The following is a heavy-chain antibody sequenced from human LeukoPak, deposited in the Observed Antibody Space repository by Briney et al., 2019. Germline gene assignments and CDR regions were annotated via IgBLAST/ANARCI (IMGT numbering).Heavy chain of an antibody. J-gene: IGHJ6*03. CDR1: GGSISSYY. V-gene: IGHV4-4*07. CDR3: ARELVGQYCSGGSCYNFYYYYYMDV. CDR2: IYTSGST. D-gene: IGHD2-15*01. Sequence: PSETLSLTCTVSGGSISSYYWSWIRQPAGKGLEWIGRIYTSGSTNYNPSLKSRVTMSVDTSKNHFSLKLSSVTAADTAVYYCARELVGQYCSGGSCYNFYYYYYMDVWGKGTTVTVSS.